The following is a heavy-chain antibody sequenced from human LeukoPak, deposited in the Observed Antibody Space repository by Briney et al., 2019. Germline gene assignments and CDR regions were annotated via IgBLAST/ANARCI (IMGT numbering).Heavy chain of an antibody. V-gene: IGHV1-2*02. J-gene: IGHJ4*02. Sequence: ASVKVSCKASGYTFTGYYMHWVRQAPGQGLEGMGWINPNSGGTNYAQKFQGRVTMTRDTSISTAYMELSRLRSDDTAVYYCARDLEYYYDSSGYPPLDYWGQGTLVTVSS. CDR2: INPNSGGT. D-gene: IGHD3-22*01. CDR3: ARDLEYYYDSSGYPPLDY. CDR1: GYTFTGYY.